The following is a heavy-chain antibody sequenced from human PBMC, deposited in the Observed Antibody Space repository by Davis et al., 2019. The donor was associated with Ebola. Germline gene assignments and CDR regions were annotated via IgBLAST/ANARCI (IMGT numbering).Heavy chain of an antibody. Sequence: SVKVSCKASGGTFSNYAINWVRQAPGQGLEWVGGIIPIFGSANYAQKFQGRVTITADESTSTAYMELRSLRSDDTAVYYCARDTMVTPFDYWGQGTLVTVSS. CDR1: GGTFSNYA. J-gene: IGHJ4*02. CDR3: ARDTMVTPFDY. V-gene: IGHV1-69*13. D-gene: IGHD5-18*01. CDR2: IIPIFGSA.